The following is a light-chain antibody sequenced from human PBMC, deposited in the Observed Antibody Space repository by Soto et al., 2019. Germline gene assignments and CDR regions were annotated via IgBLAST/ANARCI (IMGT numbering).Light chain of an antibody. CDR1: QSVSSSY. Sequence: EILFTQSPGTLSLSPGERATLACRASQSVSSSYLAWYQQKPGQAPRLLIYGASSRATGIPDRFSGSGSGTDFTLTIRRLEPEDFAVYYCQQYGSSGTFGQGTKVDIK. CDR3: QQYGSSGT. J-gene: IGKJ1*01. V-gene: IGKV3-20*01. CDR2: GAS.